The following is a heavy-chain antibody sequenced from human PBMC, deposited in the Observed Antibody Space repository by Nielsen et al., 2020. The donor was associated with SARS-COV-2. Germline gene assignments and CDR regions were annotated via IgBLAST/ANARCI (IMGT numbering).Heavy chain of an antibody. J-gene: IGHJ4*02. V-gene: IGHV4-31*02. CDR2: IYYSGST. CDR1: GGSISSGGYY. Sequence: SCTVSGGSISSGGYYWSWIRQHPGKGLEWIGYIYYSGSTYYNPSLKSRVTISVDTSKNQFSLKLSSVTAADTAVYYCAKSISGTRPLWGQGTLVTVSS. D-gene: IGHD3-10*01. CDR3: AKSISGTRPL.